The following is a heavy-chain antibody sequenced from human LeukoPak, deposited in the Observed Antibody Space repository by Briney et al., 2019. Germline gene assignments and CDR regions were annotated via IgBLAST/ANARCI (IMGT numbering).Heavy chain of an antibody. CDR1: GGSFSGYY. J-gene: IGHJ5*02. V-gene: IGHV4-34*01. D-gene: IGHD3-22*01. CDR2: INHSGST. CDR3: ARDLAAGRYESSGINWFDP. Sequence: SETLSLTCAVYGGSFSGYYWSWVRQPPGKGLEWIGEINHSGSTNYNPSLKSRVTISVDTSKNQFSLKLSSVTAADTAVYYCARDLAAGRYESSGINWFDPWGQGTLVTVSS.